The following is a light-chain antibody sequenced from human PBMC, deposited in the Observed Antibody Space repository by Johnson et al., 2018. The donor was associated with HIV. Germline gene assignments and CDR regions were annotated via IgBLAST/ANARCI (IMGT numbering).Light chain of an antibody. J-gene: IGLJ1*01. CDR3: GTWDSGLTPYV. CDR1: RSTVGNNY. V-gene: IGLV1-51*01. CDR2: DIN. Sequence: TQPPSVSAAPGPKVTISCSASRSTVGNNYVSWYPQPPGTAQQLLISDINTRPSGPPERFSDSPSGTSATLGITGPLPGDEAAYYCGTWDSGLTPYVFGTGTKVTVL.